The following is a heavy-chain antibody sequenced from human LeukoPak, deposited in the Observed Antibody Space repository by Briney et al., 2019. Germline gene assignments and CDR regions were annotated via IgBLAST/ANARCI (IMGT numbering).Heavy chain of an antibody. Sequence: SETLSLTCSVSGGPISSTSYYWGWIRQPPGKGLEWIGFIYYSGSTYYNPSLKSRVTISVDTSKNQFSLKLSSVTAADTAVYYCARGDIAVAGLSRGYGTTRIGFDYWGQGTLVTVSS. J-gene: IGHJ4*02. CDR3: ARGDIAVAGLSRGYGTTRIGFDY. D-gene: IGHD6-19*01. CDR2: IYYSGST. V-gene: IGHV4-39*07. CDR1: GGPISSTSYY.